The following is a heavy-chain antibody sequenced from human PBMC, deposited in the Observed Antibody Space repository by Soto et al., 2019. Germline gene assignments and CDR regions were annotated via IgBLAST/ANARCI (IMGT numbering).Heavy chain of an antibody. V-gene: IGHV4-39*01. J-gene: IGHJ6*04. CDR1: GGSISSSSYY. D-gene: IGHD5-12*01. CDR2: IYYSGST. Sequence: SETLSLTCTVSGGSISSSSYYWGWIRQPPGKGLEWIGSIYYSGSTYYNPSLKSRVTISVDTSKNQFSLKLSSVTAADTAVYYCARHDLGYSGYDSYWDVWGKGTTVTVSS. CDR3: ARHDLGYSGYDSYWDV.